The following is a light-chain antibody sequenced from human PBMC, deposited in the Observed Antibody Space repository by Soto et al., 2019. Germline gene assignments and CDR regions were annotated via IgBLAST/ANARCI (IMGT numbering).Light chain of an antibody. V-gene: IGKV3-15*01. CDR3: QQYDDLPLT. CDR1: QSVSSY. Sequence: EILMTQSPSTLSTYKGERATLSCRASQSVSSYLSWYQQKPGQAPRLLIHGAFTRDTGVPARFSGSGSGTEFTLTISSLQSEDSALYYCQQYDDLPLTFCGVAKVDIK. CDR2: GAF. J-gene: IGKJ4*01.